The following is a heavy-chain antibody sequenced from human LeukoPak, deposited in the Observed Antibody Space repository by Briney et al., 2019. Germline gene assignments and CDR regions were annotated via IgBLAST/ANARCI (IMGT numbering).Heavy chain of an antibody. CDR1: GFTFSSYG. Sequence: PGGSLRLSCAASGFTFSSYGIHWVRQAPGKGLEWVAFMRYDGSNKYYAASVKGRFTISRDNSMNTLYLQMNSLKVEDTAVYYCAKEMRTYQESFDLWGRGTLVTVSS. CDR3: AKEMRTYQESFDL. CDR2: MRYDGSNK. V-gene: IGHV3-30*02. J-gene: IGHJ2*01.